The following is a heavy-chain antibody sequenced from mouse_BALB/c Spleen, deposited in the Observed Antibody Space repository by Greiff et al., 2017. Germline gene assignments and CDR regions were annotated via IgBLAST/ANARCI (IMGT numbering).Heavy chain of an antibody. CDR1: GFAFSSYD. CDR2: ISSGGGST. CDR3: ARGPYYYGSPFAY. J-gene: IGHJ3*01. V-gene: IGHV5-12-1*01. D-gene: IGHD1-1*01. Sequence: EVQRVESGGGLVKPGGSLKLSCAASGFAFSSYDMSWVRQTPEKRLEWVAYISSGGGSTYYPDTVKGRFTISRDNARNILYLQMSSLRSEDTAMYYCARGPYYYGSPFAYWGQGTLVTVSA.